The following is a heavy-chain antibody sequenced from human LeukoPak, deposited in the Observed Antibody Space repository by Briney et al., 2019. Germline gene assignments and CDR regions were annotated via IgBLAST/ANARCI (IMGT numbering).Heavy chain of an antibody. D-gene: IGHD3-10*01. CDR3: TTEGYGSGSYDY. J-gene: IGHJ4*02. Sequence: GGSLRLSCAGTSYIFSQTWMTWVRQAPGKGLEWLGRIKSKSEGGTIYYAAPVKGRFTISRDDSKNTLYLQMNSLKTEDTAVYYCTTEGYGSGSYDYWGQGTLVTVSS. V-gene: IGHV3-15*01. CDR1: SYIFSQTW. CDR2: IKSKSEGGTI.